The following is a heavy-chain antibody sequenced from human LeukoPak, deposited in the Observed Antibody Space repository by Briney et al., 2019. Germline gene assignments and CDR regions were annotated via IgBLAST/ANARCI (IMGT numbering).Heavy chain of an antibody. V-gene: IGHV1-69*05. Sequence: SVKVSCKVSGYTLTELSMHWVRQAPGQGLEWMGGIIPIFGTANYAQKFQGRVTITTDESTSTAYMELSSLRSEDTAVYYCARERGQQLVYWGQGTLVTVSS. CDR2: IIPIFGTA. CDR3: ARERGQQLVY. CDR1: GYTLTELS. J-gene: IGHJ4*02. D-gene: IGHD6-13*01.